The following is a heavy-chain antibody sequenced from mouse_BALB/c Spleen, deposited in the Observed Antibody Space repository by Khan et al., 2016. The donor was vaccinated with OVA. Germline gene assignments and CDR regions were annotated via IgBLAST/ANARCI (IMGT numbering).Heavy chain of an antibody. CDR1: GYTFTNYW. Sequence: VQLQQSGGEVLRPGTSVKISCKASGYTFTNYWLGWVKQRPGHGLEWIGDIYPGGDYTNYNEKFKGKATLTVDTSSSTATMELSSLTSEDSAVFVDERWDSWFFDVWGEGTTVTVSS. V-gene: IGHV1-63*02. J-gene: IGHJ1*01. D-gene: IGHD4-1*01. CDR2: IYPGGDYT. CDR3: ERWDSWFFDV.